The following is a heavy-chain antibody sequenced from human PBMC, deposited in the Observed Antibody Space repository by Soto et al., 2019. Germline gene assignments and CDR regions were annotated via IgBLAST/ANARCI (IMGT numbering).Heavy chain of an antibody. V-gene: IGHV1-3*01. D-gene: IGHD2-15*01. CDR3: ARDHEDIVVVVAASWFDA. Sequence: SVKVSCKASGYTFTSYAMHWVRHAPGQRLEWMGWINAGNGNTKYSQKFQGKVTITRDTSASTAYMELSSLRSEDTAVYYCARDHEDIVVVVAASWFDAWGQGTLVTVSS. J-gene: IGHJ5*02. CDR1: GYTFTSYA. CDR2: INAGNGNT.